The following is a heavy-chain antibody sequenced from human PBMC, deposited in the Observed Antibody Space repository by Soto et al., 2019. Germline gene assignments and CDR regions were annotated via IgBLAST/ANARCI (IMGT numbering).Heavy chain of an antibody. Sequence: PSETLSLTCTVSGGSISSGDYYWSWIRQPPGKGPEWIGYIYYSGSTYYNPSLKSRVTISVDTSKNQFSLKLSSVTAADTAVYYCAREIRGYSYGYDYYYGMDVWGQGTTVTVS. CDR3: AREIRGYSYGYDYYYGMDV. CDR2: IYYSGST. V-gene: IGHV4-30-4*01. CDR1: GGSISSGDYY. D-gene: IGHD5-18*01. J-gene: IGHJ6*02.